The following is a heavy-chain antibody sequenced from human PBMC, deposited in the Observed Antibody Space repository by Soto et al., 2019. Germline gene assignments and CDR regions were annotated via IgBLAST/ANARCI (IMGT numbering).Heavy chain of an antibody. D-gene: IGHD3-10*01. Sequence: PGGSLRLSCAASGFTFSSYGMHWVRQAPGKGLEWVAVISSDGSDKYYADSVKGRFTISRDNSKNTLYVQLNRMRAEDTALYYCARDRLYGAGLIDVWGQGTTVTV. J-gene: IGHJ6*02. CDR2: ISSDGSDK. V-gene: IGHV3-30-3*01. CDR1: GFTFSSYG. CDR3: ARDRLYGAGLIDV.